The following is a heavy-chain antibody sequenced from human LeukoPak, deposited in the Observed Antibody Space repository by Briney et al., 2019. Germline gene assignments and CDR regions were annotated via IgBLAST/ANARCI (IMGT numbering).Heavy chain of an antibody. D-gene: IGHD3-10*01. CDR2: IIPIFGTA. J-gene: IGHJ4*02. V-gene: IGHV1-69*06. CDR1: GDTFSSYA. CDR3: ASEARPGYYGSGSYYKPLDY. Sequence: ASVKVSCKASGDTFSSYAISWVRQAPGQGLEWMGRIIPIFGTANYAQKFQGRVTITADKSTSTAYMELSSLRSEDTAVYYCASEARPGYYGSGSYYKPLDYWGQGTLVTVSS.